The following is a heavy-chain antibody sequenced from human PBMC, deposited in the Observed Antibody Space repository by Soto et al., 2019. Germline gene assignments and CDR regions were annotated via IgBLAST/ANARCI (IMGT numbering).Heavy chain of an antibody. V-gene: IGHV5-51*01. D-gene: IGHD2-8*01. J-gene: IGHJ6*02. CDR1: GYSFTSYW. CDR2: IYPGDSDT. Sequence: LGESLKISCKGSGYSFTSYWIGWVRQMPGKGLEWMGIIYPGDSDTRYSPSFQGQVTISADKSISTAYLQWSSLKASDTAMYYCARLKPDCTNGVCWSYYYYGMDVWGQGTTVTVSS. CDR3: ARLKPDCTNGVCWSYYYYGMDV.